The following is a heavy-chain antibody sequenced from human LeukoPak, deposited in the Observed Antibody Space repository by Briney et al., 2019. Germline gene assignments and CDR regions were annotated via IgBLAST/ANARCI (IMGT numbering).Heavy chain of an antibody. CDR3: ARAGSGPRYYFDY. CDR2: ISSSSSYI. CDR1: RFTFSSYS. D-gene: IGHD6-19*01. J-gene: IGHJ4*02. Sequence: GGSLRLSCAASRFTFSSYSMNWVRQAPGKGLEWVSSISSSSSYIYYADSVKGRFTISRDNAKNSLYLQMNSLRAEDTAVYYCARAGSGPRYYFDYWGQGTLVTVSS. V-gene: IGHV3-21*01.